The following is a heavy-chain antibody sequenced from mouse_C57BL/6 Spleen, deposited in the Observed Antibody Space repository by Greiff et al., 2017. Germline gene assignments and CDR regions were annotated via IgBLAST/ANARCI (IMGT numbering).Heavy chain of an antibody. J-gene: IGHJ4*01. CDR3: TTSISSYAMDY. Sequence: VQLQQSGAELVRPGASVKLSCTASGFNIKDDYMHWVKQRPEQGLEWIGWIDPENGDTEYASKFQGKATITADTSSNTAYLQLSSLTSEDTAVYYCTTSISSYAMDYWGQGTSVTVSS. CDR2: IDPENGDT. V-gene: IGHV14-4*01. CDR1: GFNIKDDY.